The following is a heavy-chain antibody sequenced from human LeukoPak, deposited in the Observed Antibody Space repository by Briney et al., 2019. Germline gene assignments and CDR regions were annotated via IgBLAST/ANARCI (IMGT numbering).Heavy chain of an antibody. V-gene: IGHV3-23*01. D-gene: IGHD4-17*01. CDR1: GFTFSIYG. J-gene: IGHJ4*02. Sequence: GGSLRLSCAASGFTFSIYGMNWVRQAPGKGLEWVSAISGTGASIHYADSVKGRFTISRDNSKNTLYLQIHTLRAEDTAIYYCAKGHGDWAGNYLDYWGQGTLVSVSS. CDR3: AKGHGDWAGNYLDY. CDR2: ISGTGASI.